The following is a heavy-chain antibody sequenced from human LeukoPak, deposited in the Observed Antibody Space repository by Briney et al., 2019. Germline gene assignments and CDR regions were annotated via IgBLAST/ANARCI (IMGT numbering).Heavy chain of an antibody. D-gene: IGHD1-1*01. CDR1: GFTFTTFG. CDR3: ARINNFDDF. J-gene: IGHJ4*02. CDR2: ISPDGNID. V-gene: IGHV3-30*03. Sequence: PGGSLRLSCAASGFTFTTFGIHWVRQAPGKGLEWVAAISPDGNIDYYSDSVKGRFSISRDDSKNMIYLQMNSLRGEDSAVYFCARINNFDDFWCQGTLVTVSS.